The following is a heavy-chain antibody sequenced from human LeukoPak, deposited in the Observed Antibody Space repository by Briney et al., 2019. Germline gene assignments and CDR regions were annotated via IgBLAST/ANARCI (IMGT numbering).Heavy chain of an antibody. V-gene: IGHV3-73*01. CDR1: GFTFSGSA. CDR2: IRSKANSYAT. CDR3: TRFRYDSSGYYYYFDY. J-gene: IGHJ4*02. D-gene: IGHD3-22*01. Sequence: PGGSLRLSCAASGFTFSGSAMLWVRQASGKGLEWVGRIRSKANSYATAYAASVKGRFTISRDDSKNTAYLQMNSLKTEDTAVYYCTRFRYDSSGYYYYFDYWGQGTLVTVSS.